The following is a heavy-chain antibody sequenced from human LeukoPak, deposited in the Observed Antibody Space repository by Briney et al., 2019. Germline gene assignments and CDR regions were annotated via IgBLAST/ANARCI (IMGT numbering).Heavy chain of an antibody. CDR3: ARASSGYFYAFDI. CDR2: INHSGST. J-gene: IGHJ3*02. Sequence: SETLSLTCAVYGGSFSGYYWSWIRQPPGKGLEWIGEINHSGSTNYNPSLKSRVTISVDTSKNQFSLKLSSVTAADTAVYYCARASSGYFYAFDIWGQGTMVTVSS. CDR1: GGSFSGYY. D-gene: IGHD3-22*01. V-gene: IGHV4-34*01.